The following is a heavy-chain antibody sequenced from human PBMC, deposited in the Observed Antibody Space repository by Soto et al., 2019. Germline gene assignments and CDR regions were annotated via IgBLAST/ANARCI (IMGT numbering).Heavy chain of an antibody. CDR3: AKENYDFWSPTDY. D-gene: IGHD3-3*01. J-gene: IGHJ4*02. Sequence: PGGSLRLSCAASGFTFSSYWMSWVRQAPGKGLEWVANIKQDGSEKYYVDSVKGRFTISRDNAKNSLYLQMNSLRAEDTAVYYCAKENYDFWSPTDYWGQGTLVTVSS. CDR2: IKQDGSEK. CDR1: GFTFSSYW. V-gene: IGHV3-7*05.